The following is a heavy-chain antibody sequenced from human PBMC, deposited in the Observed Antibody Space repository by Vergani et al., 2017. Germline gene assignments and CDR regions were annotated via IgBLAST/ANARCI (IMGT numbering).Heavy chain of an antibody. CDR3: ARAPHQYGSSTSGHPLDY. CDR2: INPNSGGT. V-gene: IGHV1-2*02. CDR1: GYTFTGYY. Sequence: QVQLVQSGAEVKKPGASVKVSCKASGYTFTGYYMHWVRQAPGQGLEWMGWINPNSGGTNYAQKFQGRVTMTRDTSISTAYMELSRLRSDDTAVYYCARAPHQYGSSTSGHPLDYWGQGTLVTVSS. D-gene: IGHD2-2*01. J-gene: IGHJ4*02.